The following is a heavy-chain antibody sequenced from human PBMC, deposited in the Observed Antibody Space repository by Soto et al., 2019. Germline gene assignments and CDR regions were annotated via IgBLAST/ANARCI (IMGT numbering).Heavy chain of an antibody. CDR1: GFTFRNYD. J-gene: IGHJ6*02. Sequence: EVQLVESGGGLVQPGGSLRLSCEASGFTFRNYDMHWVRQGTGKGLEWVSGISAAGDPDYADSVVGRFTISRENAQNSFFRQMNSLRVGDTAVYYCARTDRDFYGLDVWGQGTTVIVSS. V-gene: IGHV3-13*05. CDR3: ARTDRDFYGLDV. CDR2: ISAAGDP.